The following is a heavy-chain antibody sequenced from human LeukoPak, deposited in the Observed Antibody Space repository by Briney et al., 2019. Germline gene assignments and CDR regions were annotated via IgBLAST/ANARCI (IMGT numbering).Heavy chain of an antibody. J-gene: IGHJ4*02. CDR2: IRYDGSNE. CDR1: GFTFSSYG. CDR3: AKQSVATGDFDY. Sequence: RGPSPRLSCAASGFTFSSYGMHWVRQAPRKRLEWVAFIRYDGSNEYYADSVKGRFTISRDNSKNTLYLQMNSLRAEDTAVYYCAKQSVATGDFDYWGQGTLVTVSS. V-gene: IGHV3-30*02. D-gene: IGHD5-12*01.